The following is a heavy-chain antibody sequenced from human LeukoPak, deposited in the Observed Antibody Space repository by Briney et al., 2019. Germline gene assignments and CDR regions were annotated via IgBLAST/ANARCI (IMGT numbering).Heavy chain of an antibody. V-gene: IGHV3-30*04. Sequence: PGGSLRLSCAASGFTFSSYAMHWVRQAPGKGLEWVAVISYDGSNKYYADSVKGRFTISRDNSKNTLYLQMNSLRAEDTAVYYCARDSGRNYEILTGHTLLGWWGQGTLVTVSS. J-gene: IGHJ4*02. CDR2: ISYDGSNK. CDR3: ARDSGRNYEILTGHTLLGW. D-gene: IGHD3-9*01. CDR1: GFTFSSYA.